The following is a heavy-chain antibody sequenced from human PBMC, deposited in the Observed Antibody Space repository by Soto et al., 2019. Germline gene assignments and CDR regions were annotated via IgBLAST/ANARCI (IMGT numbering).Heavy chain of an antibody. D-gene: IGHD6-19*01. J-gene: IGHJ4*02. CDR2: IKSRIDGGTA. CDR3: TTDLISGWADY. V-gene: IGHV3-15*07. CDR1: GFTFSRAW. Sequence: EVQLVESGGGLVKPGGSLRLSCAASGFTFSRAWMNWVRQIPGKGLEWVGRIKSRIDGGTADYAASVQGRFTISRDDAKNTLYLQMNSLKTEDTAEYYCTTDLISGWADYWGQGSQVTVSS.